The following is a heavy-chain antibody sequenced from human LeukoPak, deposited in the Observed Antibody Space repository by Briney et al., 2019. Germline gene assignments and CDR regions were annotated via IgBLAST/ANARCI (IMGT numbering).Heavy chain of an antibody. Sequence: SETLSLTCTVSGDSVTSYYWSWIRQPPGKALEWIAYISYGGDTAYSPSLKSRVTISVDTSKNQFSLKLISVTAADTAVYYCASGLYEVLFPYRGEYLHHWGQGTLVIVSS. D-gene: IGHD2-21*01. CDR1: GDSVTSYY. CDR3: ASGLYEVLFPYRGEYLHH. V-gene: IGHV4-59*02. J-gene: IGHJ1*01. CDR2: ISYGGDT.